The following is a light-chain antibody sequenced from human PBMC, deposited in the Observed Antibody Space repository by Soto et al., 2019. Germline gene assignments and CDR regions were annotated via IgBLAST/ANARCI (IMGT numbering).Light chain of an antibody. CDR3: QQYGSSPLWT. J-gene: IGKJ1*01. CDR1: QSVSSNY. Sequence: EIVLTQSPGTLSLSPVERATLSCRATQSVSSNYLAWYQQKSGQAPRLLIYGASSRATGIPDRFSGSGSGTDFTLTISRLEPEDFAVYYCQQYGSSPLWTFGQGTKVDIK. CDR2: GAS. V-gene: IGKV3-20*01.